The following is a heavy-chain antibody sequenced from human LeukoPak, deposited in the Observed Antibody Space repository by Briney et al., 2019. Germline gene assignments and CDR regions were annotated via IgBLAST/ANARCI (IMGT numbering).Heavy chain of an antibody. CDR2: INDSGSS. J-gene: IGHJ6*03. Sequence: PSETLSLTCAVYGGSFGGYYWSWIRQPPGKGLEWIGEINDSGSSNYIPSLKSRVTISVDRSKNQFSLWLSSVTAADTAVYYCARVSSVTTSYYYYYMDVWGKGTTVTVSS. CDR1: GGSFGGYY. D-gene: IGHD4-17*01. V-gene: IGHV4-34*01. CDR3: ARVSSVTTSYYYYYMDV.